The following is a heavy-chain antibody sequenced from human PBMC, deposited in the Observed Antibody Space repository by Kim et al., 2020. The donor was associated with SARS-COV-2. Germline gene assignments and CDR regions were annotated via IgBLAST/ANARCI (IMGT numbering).Heavy chain of an antibody. CDR2: IYPGDSDT. J-gene: IGHJ4*02. D-gene: IGHD2-15*01. CDR3: ARGNHRGCCSGGSCFFPYFDA. V-gene: IGHV5-51*01. CDR1: GYSFTSYW. Sequence: GESLKISCKGSGYSFTSYWIGWVRQMPGKGLEWMGIIYPGDSDTKYSPSFQGQVTISADKSISTAYLQWSSLKASDTAMYYCARGNHRGCCSGGSCFFPYFDAWGQGTLVTVSS.